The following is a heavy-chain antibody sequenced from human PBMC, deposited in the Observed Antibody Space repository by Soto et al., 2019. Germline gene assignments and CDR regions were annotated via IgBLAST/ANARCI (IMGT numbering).Heavy chain of an antibody. V-gene: IGHV4-59*01. CDR2: IYYSGST. CDR3: AREGPTDSGYDRYYYYGMDV. D-gene: IGHD5-12*01. CDR1: GGSISSYY. J-gene: IGHJ6*02. Sequence: SETLSLTCTVYGGSISSYYWSWSRQPQGKGLEWMGYIYYSGSTNYNPSLKSRVAISVDTSKNQFSLKLSSVTAADTAVYYCAREGPTDSGYDRYYYYGMDVWGQGTTVTVSS.